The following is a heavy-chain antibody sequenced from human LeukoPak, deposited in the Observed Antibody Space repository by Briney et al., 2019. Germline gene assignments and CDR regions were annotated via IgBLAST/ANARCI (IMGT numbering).Heavy chain of an antibody. V-gene: IGHV2-5*02. CDR1: GFSLSTSGVG. D-gene: IGHD3-16*01. CDR3: AHSAYSGGGVTIFDY. CDR2: IYWDDDK. J-gene: IGHJ4*02. Sequence: SGPTLVKPTQTLTLTCTFSGFSLSTSGVGVGWIRQPPGKALEWLALIYWDDDKRYSPSLKSRLTITKDTSKNQVVLTMTNMGPGDTATYYCAHSAYSGGGVTIFDYGGQETLATAPS.